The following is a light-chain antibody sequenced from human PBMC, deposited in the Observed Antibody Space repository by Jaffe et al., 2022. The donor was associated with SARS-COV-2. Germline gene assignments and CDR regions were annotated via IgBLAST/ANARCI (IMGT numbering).Light chain of an antibody. CDR3: QQASNFPYT. CDR2: AAS. V-gene: IGKV1-12*01. CDR1: QAISTS. J-gene: IGKJ2*01. Sequence: DIQMTQSPSSVSASVGDRVTITCRASQAISTSLAWYQQKPGKAPNLLIYAASSLQSGVPSRFSGSGSGADFTLTISNLQPEDFATYYCQQASNFPYTFGQGTKLDIK.